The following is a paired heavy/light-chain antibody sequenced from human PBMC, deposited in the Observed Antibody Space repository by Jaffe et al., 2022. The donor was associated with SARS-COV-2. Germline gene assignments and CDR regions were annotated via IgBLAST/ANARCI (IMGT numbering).Heavy chain of an antibody. V-gene: IGHV4-39*02. Sequence: QLQLQESGPGLVKPSETLSLTCSVSGDSFNDNDYYWGWIRQPPGKALEWIGNIHYGGTTFYNSSLRSRVSISLDPSQNHFSLKLSSVTAADTAVYYCARFVRRVGARHFDSWGQGTLVTVSS. D-gene: IGHD1-26*01. CDR2: IHYGGTT. CDR3: ARFVRRVGARHFDS. CDR1: GDSFNDNDYY. J-gene: IGHJ4*02.
Light chain of an antibody. J-gene: IGKJ2*01. CDR3: QQSHSTPYT. CDR1: QSISNY. CDR2: AAS. Sequence: DIQMTQSPSSLSASVGDRVTLTCRASQSISNYLSWYQQKPGKAPKLLIYAASTLQSGVPSRFSGSGSGTDFTLTISSLQPEDFATYSCQQSHSTPYTFGQGTQVAIK. V-gene: IGKV1-39*01.